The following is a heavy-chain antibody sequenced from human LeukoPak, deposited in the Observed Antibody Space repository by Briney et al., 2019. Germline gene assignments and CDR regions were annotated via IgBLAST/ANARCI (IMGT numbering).Heavy chain of an antibody. CDR1: GFTFRSYA. CDR3: AKDQYCTSTSCYVGY. J-gene: IGHJ4*02. V-gene: IGHV3-23*01. D-gene: IGHD2-2*01. CDR2: ISGSGAKT. Sequence: GGSLRLSCEASGFTFRSYAMTWVRQAPGKGLEWVSAISGSGAKTYYADSVKGRFTISRDNSRNTLYLQMNSLRAEDTAVYYCAKDQYCTSTSCYVGYWGQGTLVTVSS.